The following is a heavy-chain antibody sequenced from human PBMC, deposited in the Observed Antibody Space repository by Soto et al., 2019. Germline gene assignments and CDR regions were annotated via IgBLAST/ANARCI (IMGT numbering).Heavy chain of an antibody. D-gene: IGHD2-21*02. V-gene: IGHV3-48*01. CDR3: AKDAVSANGEWDWFDP. CDR1: GFTFSSYS. CDR2: IHGSTSTA. Sequence: PGGSLRLSCAASGFTFSSYSMNWVRQAPGKGLEWVSSIHGSTSTAYYADSVKGRFTVSRADSQKTLFLQMTSLRVDDTAIYYCAKDAVSANGEWDWFDPWGQGILVTVSS. J-gene: IGHJ5*02.